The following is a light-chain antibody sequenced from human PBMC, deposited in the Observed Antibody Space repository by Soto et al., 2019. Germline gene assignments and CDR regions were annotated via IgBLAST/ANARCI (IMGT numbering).Light chain of an antibody. J-gene: IGLJ1*01. CDR3: DAYTSSSSYA. CDR1: GRDVGAYRY. Sequence: SALAQPASVSGSPGQSITVSCTGTGRDVGAYRYVSWYQQHPGQAPKLIIYDVSNRPSGVSDRFSGSKSGNTASLTISWLQFEVEDDYYCDAYTSSSSYAFGTGTKVTV. V-gene: IGLV2-14*01. CDR2: DVS.